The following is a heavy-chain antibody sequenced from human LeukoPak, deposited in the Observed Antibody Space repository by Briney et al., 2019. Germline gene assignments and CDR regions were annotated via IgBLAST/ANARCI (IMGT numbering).Heavy chain of an antibody. Sequence: SEALPLTCTVSGYSISSGYYWGWIRQPPGKGLEWIGSIYHSGSTYYNPSLKSRVTISVDMSRNQFSLKLSSVTAADTAVYYCARAVRYSYGLLDYWGQGTLVTVSS. D-gene: IGHD5-18*01. CDR3: ARAVRYSYGLLDY. CDR1: GYSISSGYY. J-gene: IGHJ4*02. CDR2: IYHSGST. V-gene: IGHV4-38-2*02.